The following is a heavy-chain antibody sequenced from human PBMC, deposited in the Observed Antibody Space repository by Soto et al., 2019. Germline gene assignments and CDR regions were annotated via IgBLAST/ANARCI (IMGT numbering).Heavy chain of an antibody. D-gene: IGHD1-26*01. Sequence: GGSLRLSCTASGFIFGDYAMSWFRQAPGKGLEWVANIKEDGSEKHYVDSVNGRFTISRDNAKNSLYLQMNSLRAEDTAIYYCAINSGCPGRMDVWGQGTTVTVSS. CDR2: IKEDGSEK. V-gene: IGHV3-7*01. J-gene: IGHJ6*02. CDR1: GFIFGDYA. CDR3: AINSGCPGRMDV.